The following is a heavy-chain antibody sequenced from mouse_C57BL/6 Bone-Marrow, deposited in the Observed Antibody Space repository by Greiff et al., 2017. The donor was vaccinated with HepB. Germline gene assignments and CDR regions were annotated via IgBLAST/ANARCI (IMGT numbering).Heavy chain of an antibody. CDR2: IRNKANNHAT. CDR3: TRRSLLWLRRAWFAY. J-gene: IGHJ3*01. D-gene: IGHD2-2*01. V-gene: IGHV6-6*01. CDR1: GFTFSDAW. Sequence: EVMLVESGGGLVQPGGSMKLSCAASGFTFSDAWMDWVRQSPEKGLEWVAEIRNKANNHATYYAESVKGRFTISRDDSKSSVYLQMNSLRAEDTGIYYCTRRSLLWLRRAWFAYWGQGTLVTVSA.